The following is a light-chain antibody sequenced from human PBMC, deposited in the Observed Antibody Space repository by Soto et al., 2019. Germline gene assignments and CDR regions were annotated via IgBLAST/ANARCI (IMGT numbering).Light chain of an antibody. CDR2: EVS. V-gene: IGLV2-14*01. CDR1: SSDVGGYNY. Sequence: QSALTQPASVSGSPGQSITISCTGTSSDVGGYNYVSWYQQHPGKAPKLMIYEVSNRPSGVSNRLSGSKSGNTASLTISGLQAEDEADYFCNSYGSTSTRYVFGTGTKVTVL. J-gene: IGLJ1*01. CDR3: NSYGSTSTRYV.